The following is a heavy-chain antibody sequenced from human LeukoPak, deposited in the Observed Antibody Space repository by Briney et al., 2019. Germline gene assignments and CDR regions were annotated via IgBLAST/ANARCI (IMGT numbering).Heavy chain of an antibody. V-gene: IGHV3-23*01. CDR3: AKDSPYYYGSGSYYWNY. J-gene: IGHJ4*02. CDR1: GFTFSSYA. Sequence: GGSLRLSCAASGFTFSSYAMSWVRQAPGKGLEWVSAISGSGGSTYYADSVKGRFTISRDNSKNTLYLQMNSLRAEDTAVYYCAKDSPYYYGSGSYYWNYWGQGTLVTASS. D-gene: IGHD3-10*01. CDR2: ISGSGGST.